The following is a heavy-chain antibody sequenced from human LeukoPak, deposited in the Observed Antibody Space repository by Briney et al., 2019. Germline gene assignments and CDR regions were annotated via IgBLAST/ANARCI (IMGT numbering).Heavy chain of an antibody. CDR2: INPSGGTT. Sequence: ASVKVSCKASGYIFTSYYIHWIRLAPGQGLEWMGIINPSGGTTRYAQKFQGRVSMTRDMSTSTVYMELTSLRAEDMAVYYCARAGGYCGRISCPYYFNYWGQGSLVAVSS. J-gene: IGHJ4*02. V-gene: IGHV1-46*01. D-gene: IGHD2-15*01. CDR3: ARAGGYCGRISCPYYFNY. CDR1: GYIFTSYY.